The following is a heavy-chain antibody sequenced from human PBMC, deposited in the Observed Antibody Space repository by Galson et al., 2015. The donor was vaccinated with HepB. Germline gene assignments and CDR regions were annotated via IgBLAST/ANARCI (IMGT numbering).Heavy chain of an antibody. CDR3: ARGREYSGFARETYSVSYLDY. V-gene: IGHV1-2*06. CDR1: GYMFTTYY. D-gene: IGHD5-12*01. Sequence: SVKVSCKASGYMFTTYYLYWVRQAPGQGLEWMGRINPNSGDRNYARNFQGRISMTRDTSMTTAYMELSSLRSDDTALYFCARGREYSGFARETYSVSYLDYWGQGTLVTVSS. J-gene: IGHJ4*02. CDR2: INPNSGDR.